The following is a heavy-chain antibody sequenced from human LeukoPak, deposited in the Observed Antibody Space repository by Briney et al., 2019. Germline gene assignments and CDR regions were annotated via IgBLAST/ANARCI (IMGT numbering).Heavy chain of an antibody. J-gene: IGHJ4*02. CDR2: ISAYNGNT. CDR3: ARAMWATDFDY. V-gene: IGHV1-18*01. D-gene: IGHD5-12*01. CDR1: GYTFTSYG. Sequence: ASVKVSCKASGYTFTSYGISWVRQAPGQGLEWMGWISAYNGNTNYAQKFQGRVTMTRNTSISTAYMELSSLRSEDTAVYYCARAMWATDFDYWGQGTLVTVSS.